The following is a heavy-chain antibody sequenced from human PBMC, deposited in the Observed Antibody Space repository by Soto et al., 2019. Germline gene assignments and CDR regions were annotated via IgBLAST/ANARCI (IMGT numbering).Heavy chain of an antibody. CDR2: INPSGGST. CDR1: GYTFTSYY. D-gene: IGHD2-15*01. Sequence: GASVKVSCKATGYTFTSYYMHWVRQAPGQGLEWMGIINPSGGSTSYAQKFQGRVTMTRDTSTSTVYMELSSLRSEDTAVYYCAREGSYGGSGGSCYLPDYWGQGTLVTVSS. J-gene: IGHJ4*02. V-gene: IGHV1-46*03. CDR3: AREGSYGGSGGSCYLPDY.